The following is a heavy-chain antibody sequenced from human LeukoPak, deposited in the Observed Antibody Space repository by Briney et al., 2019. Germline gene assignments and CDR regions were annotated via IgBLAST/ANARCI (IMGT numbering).Heavy chain of an antibody. V-gene: IGHV3-9*01. Sequence: GRSLRLSCAASGFTFDDYAMHWVRQAPGKGLEWVSGISWNSGSIGYADSVKGRFTISRDNAKNSLYLQMNSLRAEDTALYYCAKGLSYSYGEPFDYWGQGTLVTVSS. D-gene: IGHD5-18*01. CDR3: AKGLSYSYGEPFDY. CDR1: GFTFDDYA. CDR2: ISWNSGSI. J-gene: IGHJ4*02.